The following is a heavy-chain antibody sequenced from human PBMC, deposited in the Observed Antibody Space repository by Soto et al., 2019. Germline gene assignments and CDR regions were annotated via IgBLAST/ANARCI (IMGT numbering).Heavy chain of an antibody. Sequence: GGSLRLSCATSGFTCSNFAMNWVRQAPGKGLQRVSSISDSGFSTYYKDSVKGRSTISKANSSNRLYLEINTQRVEDTALYYCGKDLTVVGASFAFWGQGSRVTGS. J-gene: IGHJ4*02. CDR3: GKDLTVVGASFAF. D-gene: IGHD2-15*01. CDR1: GFTCSNFA. CDR2: ISDSGFST. V-gene: IGHV3-23*01.